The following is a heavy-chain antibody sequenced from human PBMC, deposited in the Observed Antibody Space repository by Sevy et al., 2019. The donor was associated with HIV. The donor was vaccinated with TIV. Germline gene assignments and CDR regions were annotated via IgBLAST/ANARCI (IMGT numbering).Heavy chain of an antibody. CDR3: VRECYYDSRTCGGPDI. V-gene: IGHV4-30-2*01. J-gene: IGHJ4*02. CDR1: GGSISSNDHA. D-gene: IGHD3-22*01. CDR2: VFHRGNS. Sequence: SETLSLTCDVSGGSISSNDHAWSWIRQPPGKGLEWIAYVFHRGNSYRNPSLQGRVAISVNPSKNQFSLELTSVTVADTAVYYCVRECYYDSRTCGGPDIWGQGILVTVSS.